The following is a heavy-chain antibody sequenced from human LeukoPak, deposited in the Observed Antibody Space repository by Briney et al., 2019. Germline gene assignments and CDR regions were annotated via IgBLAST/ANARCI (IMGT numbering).Heavy chain of an antibody. CDR2: IIPIFGTA. V-gene: IGHV1-69*13. CDR3: AREDSVENWFDP. CDR1: GGTFSSYA. Sequence: SVKVSCKASGGTFSSYAISWVRQAPGQGLEWMGGIIPIFGTANYAQKFQGRVTITADESTSTAYMELSSLRSEDTAVYYCAREDSVENWFDPWGQGTLVTVSS. D-gene: IGHD3/OR15-3a*01. J-gene: IGHJ5*02.